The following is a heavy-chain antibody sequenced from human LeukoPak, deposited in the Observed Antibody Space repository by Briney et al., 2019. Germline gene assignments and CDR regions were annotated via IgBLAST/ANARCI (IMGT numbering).Heavy chain of an antibody. D-gene: IGHD3-22*01. CDR2: INPSGGST. V-gene: IGHV1-46*01. CDR1: GYTFTSYY. J-gene: IGHJ1*01. CDR3: ARDTLSEANYYDSSGYLGPGQYFQH. Sequence: ASVKVSCKASGYTFTSYYMHWVQQAPGQGLEWMGIINPSGGSTSYAQKFQGRVTMTRDTSTSTVYMELSSLRSEDTAVYYCARDTLSEANYYDSSGYLGPGQYFQHWGQGTLVTVSS.